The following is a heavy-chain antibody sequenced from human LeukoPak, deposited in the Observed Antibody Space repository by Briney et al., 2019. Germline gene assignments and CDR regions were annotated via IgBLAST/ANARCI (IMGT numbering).Heavy chain of an antibody. V-gene: IGHV3-23*01. CDR3: ARELVSLGTGYFDL. D-gene: IGHD7-27*01. Sequence: GGSLRLSCEASGFTFGTYGMTWVRQAPGKGLEWVSGITGYSTWTYYADSVRGRFTISRDNSKNTLHLQMNNLTADDTAIYYCARELVSLGTGYFDLWGRGTLVTVSS. CDR2: ITGYSTWT. J-gene: IGHJ2*01. CDR1: GFTFGTYG.